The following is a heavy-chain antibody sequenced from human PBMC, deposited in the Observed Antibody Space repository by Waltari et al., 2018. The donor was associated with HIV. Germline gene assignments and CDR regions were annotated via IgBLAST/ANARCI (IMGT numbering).Heavy chain of an antibody. J-gene: IGHJ6*02. CDR2: IIPAFGTA. CDR3: ARDHRGNKLLYGMDV. CDR1: GGQFSIYA. Sequence: QVQPVQSGAEVKKPGSSVRGSCKVSGGQFSIYAINWVRQAPRQGLEWMGGIIPAFGTANYAERFQGRVTITADEYTSTAYMDLSSLRSEDTAVYFCARDHRGNKLLYGMDVWGQGTTVTV. V-gene: IGHV1-69*01.